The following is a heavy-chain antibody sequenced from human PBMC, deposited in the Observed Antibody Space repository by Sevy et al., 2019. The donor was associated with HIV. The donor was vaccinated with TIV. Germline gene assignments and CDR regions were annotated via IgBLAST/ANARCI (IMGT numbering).Heavy chain of an antibody. CDR2: LSSDNAGST. V-gene: IGHV3-64D*06. CDR1: GFTFSNYA. Sequence: GGSLRLSCSASGFTFSNYAMHWVRQAPGKGLEYVSGLSSDNAGSTYYADSVNGRFTISRDNSKNTLYFQMSSLRTEDTAVYYCVKDRIETILWSKGDWFDPWGQGTLVTVSS. J-gene: IGHJ5*02. D-gene: IGHD3-9*01. CDR3: VKDRIETILWSKGDWFDP.